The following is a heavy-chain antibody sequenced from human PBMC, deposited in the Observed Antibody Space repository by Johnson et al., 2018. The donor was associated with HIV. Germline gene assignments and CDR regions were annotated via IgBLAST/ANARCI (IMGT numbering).Heavy chain of an antibody. D-gene: IGHD1-20*01. Sequence: VQLVESGGGVVRPGDSLRLSCVASGFTFDDYGMNWVRLVPGKGLEWVAGINWNSGRTGSADSLKGRFTISRDNPKHSVHLEMNSLRADDTALYYCARETYNWAGGDAFDIWGQGTMVTVSS. CDR3: ARETYNWAGGDAFDI. V-gene: IGHV3-20*04. CDR2: INWNSGRT. CDR1: GFTFDDYG. J-gene: IGHJ3*02.